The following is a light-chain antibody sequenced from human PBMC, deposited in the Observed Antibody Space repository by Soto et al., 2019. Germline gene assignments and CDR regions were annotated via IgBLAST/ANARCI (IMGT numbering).Light chain of an antibody. V-gene: IGKV3-15*01. J-gene: IGKJ1*01. CDR1: QSISNK. CDR2: GES. CDR3: QRYYDWTCT. Sequence: EIVMTQSPSTLSVSPGERATLSCRATQSISNKLAWYQHKPGQAPRPLVYGESSRATGIPARLSGSGSGTEFNLTLSTLQSEDFEVDSCQRYYDWTCTFGQGTKVDIK.